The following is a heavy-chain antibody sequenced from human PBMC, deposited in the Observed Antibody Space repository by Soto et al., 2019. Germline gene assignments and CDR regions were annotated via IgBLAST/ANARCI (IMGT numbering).Heavy chain of an antibody. CDR3: ARDSSGYYYVPRYAFDI. V-gene: IGHV3-66*01. J-gene: IGHJ3*02. CDR2: IYSGGST. D-gene: IGHD3-22*01. Sequence: EVQLVESGGGLVQPGGSLRLSFAASGFTVSSNYMSWVRQAPGKGLEWVSVIYSGGSTYYADSVKGRFTISRDNSKNTLYLQMNSLRAEDTAVYYCARDSSGYYYVPRYAFDIWGQGTMVTVSS. CDR1: GFTVSSNY.